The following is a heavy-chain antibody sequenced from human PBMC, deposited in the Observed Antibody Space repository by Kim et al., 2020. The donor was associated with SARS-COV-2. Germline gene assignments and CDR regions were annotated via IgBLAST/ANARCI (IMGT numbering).Heavy chain of an antibody. V-gene: IGHV3-33*06. CDR3: AKNRDYYYYGMDV. Sequence: GGSLRLSCAASGFTFSSYGMHWVRQAPGKGLELVAVIWYDGSNKYYADSVKGRFTISRDNSKNTLYLQMNSLRAEDTAVYYCAKNRDYYYYGMDVWGQGTTVTVSS. J-gene: IGHJ6*02. CDR1: GFTFSSYG. CDR2: IWYDGSNK.